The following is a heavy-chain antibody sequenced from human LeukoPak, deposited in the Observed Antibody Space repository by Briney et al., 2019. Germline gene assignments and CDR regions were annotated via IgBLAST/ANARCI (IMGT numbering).Heavy chain of an antibody. CDR3: ARDTCSSTSCYDYYYYMDV. CDR1: GFTFSSYS. Sequence: GGSLRLSCAASGFTFSSYSMNWVRQAPGKGLEWVPYISSSSSTIYYADSVKGRFTISRDNAKNSLYLQMNSLRAEDTAVYYCARDTCSSTSCYDYYYYMDVWGKGTTVTVSS. D-gene: IGHD2-2*01. J-gene: IGHJ6*03. V-gene: IGHV3-48*01. CDR2: ISSSSSTI.